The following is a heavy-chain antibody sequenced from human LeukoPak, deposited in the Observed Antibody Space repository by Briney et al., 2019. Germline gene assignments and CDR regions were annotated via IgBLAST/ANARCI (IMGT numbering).Heavy chain of an antibody. CDR3: ARDDTSVHFFDY. CDR2: TSSSSSHM. D-gene: IGHD1-1*01. Sequence: GGSLRLSCAASGFTFKIYSMNWVRQAPGKGLEWVSSTSSSSSHMYYADSVKGRFTISRDNAKNSLYLQMNTLRAEDTAVYYCARDDTSVHFFDYWGQGTLVTVSS. J-gene: IGHJ4*02. CDR1: GFTFKIYS. V-gene: IGHV3-21*01.